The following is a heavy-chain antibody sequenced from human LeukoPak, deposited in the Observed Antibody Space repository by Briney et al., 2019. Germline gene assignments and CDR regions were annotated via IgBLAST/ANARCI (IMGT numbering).Heavy chain of an antibody. CDR2: ISYDGSNK. CDR1: GFTFSSYA. J-gene: IGHJ4*02. V-gene: IGHV3-30-3*01. Sequence: PGGSLRLSCAASGFTFSSYAMHWVRQAPGKGLGWVAVISYDGSNKYYADSVKGRFTISRDNSKNTLYLQMNSLRAEDTAVYYCARDKPETMYGTKYYFDYWGQGTLVTVSS. CDR3: ARDKPETMYGTKYYFDY. D-gene: IGHD3-10*02.